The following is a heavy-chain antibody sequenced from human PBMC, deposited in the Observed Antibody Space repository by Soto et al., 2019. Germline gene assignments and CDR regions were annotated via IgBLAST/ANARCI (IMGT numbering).Heavy chain of an antibody. CDR2: IHHTVIT. V-gene: IGHV4-4*02. J-gene: IGHJ4*02. D-gene: IGHD3-3*01. Sequence: QVLLQESGPGLVSPSGTLSLTCTVSGDFLDDSRWWSWVRQPPGKGLEWIGEIHHTVITNYIPSLKSRVTMSVDKNKNQVSLEVYSVTAADTAVYYCASGAHDIWNGWGQGTLVTVSS. CDR3: ASGAHDIWNG. CDR1: GDFLDDSRW.